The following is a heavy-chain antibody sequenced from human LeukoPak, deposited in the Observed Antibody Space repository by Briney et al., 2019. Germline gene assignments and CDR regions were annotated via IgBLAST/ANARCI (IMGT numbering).Heavy chain of an antibody. V-gene: IGHV3-21*01. CDR2: VSSSSTSI. Sequence: GGSLRLSCAASGFTFTNYAMSWVRQAPGKGLEWVSSVSSSSTSIYYADSLKGRFTIPRDNAKNSLFLQVNSLRDEDTAVYYCARGPPCSSTSCYVTGAFDFWGQGTMVTVSS. J-gene: IGHJ3*01. CDR3: ARGPPCSSTSCYVTGAFDF. D-gene: IGHD2-2*01. CDR1: GFTFTNYA.